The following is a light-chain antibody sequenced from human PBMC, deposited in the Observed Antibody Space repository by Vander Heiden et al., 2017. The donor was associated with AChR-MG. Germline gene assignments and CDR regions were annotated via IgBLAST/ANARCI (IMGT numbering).Light chain of an antibody. Sequence: DIVLTQSPASLAVSLGERATINCKSSQSVLFISNNKNYLAWYQQKPGQSPKLLLYWASTRESGVPDRFSGSGSGTDFTLTISCLQAEDVAVYYCQQDDSAPFSFGHGTKVDIK. V-gene: IGKV4-1*01. CDR2: WAS. CDR1: QSVLFISNNKNY. J-gene: IGKJ3*01. CDR3: QQDDSAPFS.